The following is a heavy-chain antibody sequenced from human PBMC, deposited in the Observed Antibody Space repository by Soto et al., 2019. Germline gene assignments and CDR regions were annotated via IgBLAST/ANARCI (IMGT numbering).Heavy chain of an antibody. CDR2: IRTYNDKT. Sequence: QGQLLQSGDEVTKPGASVKVSCKASGFKFTHYGISWVRQAPGQGLEWVGWIRTYNDKTDYAQKFQGRVTMTTDTSTSTAYMELRSLGSDATAVYCSARNSYVSSGFYLHIFDYWGQGTLVAVSS. V-gene: IGHV1-18*01. CDR1: GFKFTHYG. D-gene: IGHD3-22*01. CDR3: ARNSYVSSGFYLHIFDY. J-gene: IGHJ4*02.